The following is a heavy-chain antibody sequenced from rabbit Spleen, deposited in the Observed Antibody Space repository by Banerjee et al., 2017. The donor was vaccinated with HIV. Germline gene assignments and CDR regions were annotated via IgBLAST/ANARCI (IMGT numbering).Heavy chain of an antibody. Sequence: QSVEESAGGLVQPGGSLKLSCKASGFTLSSCYMNWVRQAPGKGLEWIGYIDPVFGITYYASWVNGRFSISRENAQNTVFLQMTSLTAADTATYFCARDSAGGSYFALWVPGTLVTVS. CDR1: GFTLSSCY. D-gene: IGHD8-1*01. V-gene: IGHV1S7*01. J-gene: IGHJ4*01. CDR3: ARDSAGGSYFAL. CDR2: IDPVFGIT.